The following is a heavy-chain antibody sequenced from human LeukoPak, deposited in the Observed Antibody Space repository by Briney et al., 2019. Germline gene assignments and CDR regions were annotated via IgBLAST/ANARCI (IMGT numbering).Heavy chain of an antibody. D-gene: IGHD5-12*01. CDR1: GYTFTSYY. CDR2: INPSGGRT. Sequence: ASVKVSCKASGYTFTSYYMHWVRQAPGQGLEWVGIINPSGGRTSYAQKIQGRATMSRDMSTSTVYMELSSLRSEDTAVYYCARGLPPPIRGYSGYQLNYYFYYYIDVWGKGTTVTVSS. V-gene: IGHV1-46*01. J-gene: IGHJ6*03. CDR3: ARGLPPPIRGYSGYQLNYYFYYYIDV.